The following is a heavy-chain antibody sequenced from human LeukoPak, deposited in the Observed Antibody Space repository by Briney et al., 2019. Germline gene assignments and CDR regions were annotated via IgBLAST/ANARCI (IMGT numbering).Heavy chain of an antibody. Sequence: SETLSLTCAVYGGSFSGYYWSWIRQPPGKGLEWIGEINHSGSTYYNPSLKSRVTISIDRSKNQFSLKLSSVTAADTAVYYCAREDDRKLYIDYWGQGTLVTVSS. V-gene: IGHV4-34*01. D-gene: IGHD1-14*01. CDR3: AREDDRKLYIDY. J-gene: IGHJ4*02. CDR1: GGSFSGYY. CDR2: INHSGST.